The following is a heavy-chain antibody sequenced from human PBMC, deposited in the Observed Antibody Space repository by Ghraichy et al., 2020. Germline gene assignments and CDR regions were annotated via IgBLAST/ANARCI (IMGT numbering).Heavy chain of an antibody. CDR2: IDASGNAI. V-gene: IGHV3-48*01. Sequence: WGSLRLSCAASGFTLISYSLNWVRQAPGKRLEWVSYIDASGNAIYYADSVKGRFTISRDTAKNSLYLQMDSLRAEDTAMYYCARGMRNIGRPEVFDYWGQGTLVTVSS. J-gene: IGHJ4*02. D-gene: IGHD2/OR15-2a*01. CDR1: GFTLISYS. CDR3: ARGMRNIGRPEVFDY.